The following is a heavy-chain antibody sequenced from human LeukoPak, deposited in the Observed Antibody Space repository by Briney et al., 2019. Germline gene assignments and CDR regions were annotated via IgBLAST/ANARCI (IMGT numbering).Heavy chain of an antibody. Sequence: GGSLRLSCAASGFTFSSYGMHWVRQAPGKGLEWVALTSYDGSNKDYADSVKGRFTISRDNAKNTLYLQMNSLRAEDTAVYYCARDPGAGYDFWSGYYYFDYWGQGTLVTVSS. CDR1: GFTFSSYG. V-gene: IGHV3-30*04. CDR2: TSYDGSNK. J-gene: IGHJ4*02. D-gene: IGHD3-3*01. CDR3: ARDPGAGYDFWSGYYYFDY.